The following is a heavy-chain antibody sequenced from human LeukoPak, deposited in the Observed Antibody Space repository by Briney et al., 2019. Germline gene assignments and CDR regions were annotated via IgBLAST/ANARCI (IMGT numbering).Heavy chain of an antibody. D-gene: IGHD1-7*01. J-gene: IGHJ6*03. CDR2: VSQDGAHT. CDR3: ARGAGTTVYYIDV. CDR1: GSTFSTFP. Sequence: GGSLRLSCAASGSTFSTFPMHWVRQAPGKGLQWLAVVSQDGAHTYSADSVKGRFTISRDNSKNMLFLQMNRLTTEDTAVYYCARGAGTTVYYIDVWGNGTTVTVS. V-gene: IGHV3-30*01.